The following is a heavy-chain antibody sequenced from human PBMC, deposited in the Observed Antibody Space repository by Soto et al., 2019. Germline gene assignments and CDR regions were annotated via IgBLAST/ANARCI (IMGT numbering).Heavy chain of an antibody. CDR3: ASSIN. CDR2: IWYDGSNK. Sequence: GSLRRSCAASGFPFSSYGMHWVRQAPGKGLDWVGVIWYDGSNKDYAESVKGRFTISRDNSKNMLYLQMNSLRADDTAVYYCASSINWGQGTLVTVSS. J-gene: IGHJ4*02. CDR1: GFPFSSYG. V-gene: IGHV3-33*03.